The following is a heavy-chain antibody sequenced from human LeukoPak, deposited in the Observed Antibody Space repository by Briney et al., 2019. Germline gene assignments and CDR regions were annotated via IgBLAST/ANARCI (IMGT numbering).Heavy chain of an antibody. CDR2: IYHSGST. V-gene: IGHV4-30-2*01. CDR3: ARDLRFDP. J-gene: IGHJ5*02. Sequence: SETLSLTCTVSGGSISSGGYYWSWIRQPPGKGLEWIGYIYHSGSTYYNPSLKSRVTISVDRSKNQFSLKLSSVTAADTAVYYCARDLRFDPWGQGTLVTVSS. CDR1: GGSISSGGYY.